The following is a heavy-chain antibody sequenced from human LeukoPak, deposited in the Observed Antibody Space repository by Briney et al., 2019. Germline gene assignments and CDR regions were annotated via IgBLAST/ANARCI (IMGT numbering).Heavy chain of an antibody. Sequence: SETLSLTCAVYGGSFSGYYWSWIRQPPGKGLEWIGEINHSGSTNYNPSLKSRVTISVDTSKNQFSLKLSSVTAADTAVYYCARGLGFAGYYGSGSYFPFDCWGQGTLVTVSS. CDR2: INHSGST. V-gene: IGHV4-34*01. J-gene: IGHJ4*02. D-gene: IGHD3-10*01. CDR3: ARGLGFAGYYGSGSYFPFDC. CDR1: GGSFSGYY.